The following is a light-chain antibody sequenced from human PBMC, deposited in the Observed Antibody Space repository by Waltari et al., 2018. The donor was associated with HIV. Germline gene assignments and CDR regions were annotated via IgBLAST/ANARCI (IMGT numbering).Light chain of an antibody. Sequence: QSVLTQSPSASGTPGQRVTISCSGSSSNIGSNYVYWYQQLTGKAPKFLIYRNNQRPSGFHDRCSGSKSGTSSSLAINGLRSEDEADDYCAAWDDSTYVFGTGTKVTVL. CDR2: RNN. CDR1: SSNIGSNY. CDR3: AAWDDSTYV. V-gene: IGLV1-47*01. J-gene: IGLJ1*01.